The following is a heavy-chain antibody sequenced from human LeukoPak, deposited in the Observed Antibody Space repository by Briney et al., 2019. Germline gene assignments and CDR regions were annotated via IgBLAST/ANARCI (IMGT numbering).Heavy chain of an antibody. J-gene: IGHJ3*02. CDR1: GFTFSSYA. D-gene: IGHD3-3*01. CDR3: AKWVTIFGVVDDAFDI. Sequence: GGSLRLSCAASGFTFSSYAMSWVRQAPGKGLEWVSAISGSGGSTYYADSVKGRFTISRDNSKNTLYLQMNSLRAEDTAVYYCAKWVTIFGVVDDAFDIWGQGTMVTVSS. V-gene: IGHV3-23*01. CDR2: ISGSGGST.